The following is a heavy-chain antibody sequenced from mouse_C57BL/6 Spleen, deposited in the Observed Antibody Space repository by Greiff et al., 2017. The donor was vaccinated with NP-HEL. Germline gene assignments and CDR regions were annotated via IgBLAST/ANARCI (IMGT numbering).Heavy chain of an antibody. CDR1: GFNIKDYY. J-gene: IGHJ2*01. Sequence: EVQLQQSGAELVKPGASVKLSCTASGFNIKDYYMHWVKQRTEQGLEWIGRIDPEDGETKYAPNFPGKATITADTSSNTAYLQLSSLTSQDTAVYYCARSGYDYDQYYFDYWGKGTTLTVAS. CDR3: ARSGYDYDQYYFDY. D-gene: IGHD2-4*01. CDR2: IDPEDGET. V-gene: IGHV14-2*01.